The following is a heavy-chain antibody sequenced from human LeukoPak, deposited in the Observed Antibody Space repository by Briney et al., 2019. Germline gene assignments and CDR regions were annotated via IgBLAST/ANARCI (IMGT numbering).Heavy chain of an antibody. CDR3: ARDLSEYGWFGELYY. D-gene: IGHD3-10*01. V-gene: IGHV3-74*01. J-gene: IGHJ4*02. Sequence: GGSLRLSCAAPGFTVSSNYMSWVRQAPGKGLVWVSRINSDGSSTNYADSVKGRFTISRDNAKNTLYLQMNSLRAEDTAVYYCARDLSEYGWFGELYYWGQGTLVTVSS. CDR2: INSDGSST. CDR1: GFTVSSNY.